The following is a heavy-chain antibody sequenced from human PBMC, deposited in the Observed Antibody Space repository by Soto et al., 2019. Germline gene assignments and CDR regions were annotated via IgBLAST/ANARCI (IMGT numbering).Heavy chain of an antibody. CDR3: ATKAAAGTPVDY. CDR2: INAGNGNT. J-gene: IGHJ4*02. CDR1: GYTFTSYA. V-gene: IGHV1-3*01. Sequence: QVQLVQSGAEVKKPGASVKVSCKASGYTFTSYAMHWVRQAPGQRLEWMGWINAGNGNTKYSQKFQGRVTITRDTSASTAYMELSSLRSEDTAVYYWATKAAAGTPVDYWGQGTLVTVSA. D-gene: IGHD6-13*01.